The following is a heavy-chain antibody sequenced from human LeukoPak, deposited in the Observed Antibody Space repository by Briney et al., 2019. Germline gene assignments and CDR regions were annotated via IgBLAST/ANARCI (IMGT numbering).Heavy chain of an antibody. CDR3: ARGVLRFLEWSSPSRTSWFDP. V-gene: IGHV1-69*05. D-gene: IGHD3-3*01. CDR2: TIPIFGTA. J-gene: IGHJ5*02. CDR1: GGTFSSYA. Sequence: SVKVSCKASGGTFSSYAISWVRQAPGQGLEWMGGTIPIFGTANYAQKFQGRVTITTDESTSTAYMELSSLRSEDTAVYYCARGVLRFLEWSSPSRTSWFDPWGQGTLVTVSS.